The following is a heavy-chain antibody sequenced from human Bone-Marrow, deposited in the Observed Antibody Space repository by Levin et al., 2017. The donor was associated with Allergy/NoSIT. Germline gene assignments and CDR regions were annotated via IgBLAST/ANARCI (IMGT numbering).Heavy chain of an antibody. CDR1: GFTFSNYW. Sequence: GESLKISCEASGFTFSNYWIHWVRQVPGEGLVWVSRINTDGSDGVYADSVKGRFTISRDNAKNTVFLEMNSLRAEDTAVYYCARDKPHNWFDRWGQGTLVTVS. CDR2: INTDGSDG. J-gene: IGHJ5*02. CDR3: ARDKPHNWFDR. V-gene: IGHV3-74*01.